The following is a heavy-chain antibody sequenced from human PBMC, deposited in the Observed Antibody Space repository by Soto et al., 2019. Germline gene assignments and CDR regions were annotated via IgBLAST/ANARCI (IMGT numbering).Heavy chain of an antibody. Sequence: SETLSLTCAVSGYSISSGYYWGCIRQPPGKGLEWIGSIYHSGSTYYNPSLKSRVTISVDTSKNQFSLKLSSVTAADTAVYYCARAYGSGSYYSGGLNWFDPWGQGTLVTVSS. V-gene: IGHV4-38-2*01. J-gene: IGHJ5*02. CDR2: IYHSGST. CDR3: ARAYGSGSYYSGGLNWFDP. D-gene: IGHD3-10*01. CDR1: GYSISSGYY.